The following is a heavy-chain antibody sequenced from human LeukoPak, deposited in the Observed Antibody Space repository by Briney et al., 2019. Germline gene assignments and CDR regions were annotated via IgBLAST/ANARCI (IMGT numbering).Heavy chain of an antibody. CDR3: ARDAPSSYGYYPDY. CDR1: GFTFSSYG. J-gene: IGHJ4*02. Sequence: GGSLRLSCAASGFTFSSYGMHWVRQAPGKGLEWVAVIWYDGSNKYYADSMKGRFTISRDNSKNTLYLQMNSLRAEDMAVYYCARDAPSSYGYYPDYWGQGTLVTVSS. V-gene: IGHV3-33*01. CDR2: IWYDGSNK. D-gene: IGHD5-18*01.